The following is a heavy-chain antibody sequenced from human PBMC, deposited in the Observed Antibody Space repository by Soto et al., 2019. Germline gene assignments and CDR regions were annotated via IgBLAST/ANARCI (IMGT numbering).Heavy chain of an antibody. J-gene: IGHJ3*01. V-gene: IGHV4-34*01. D-gene: IGHD3-22*01. CDR2: INHSGST. Sequence: SETLSLTCAVYGGSFSDYYWSWIRQPPGKGLEWIGEINHSGSTNYNPSLKSRVTISVDTSKNQFSLKVGSVTAADTAVYYCARSYYYDSTGYYGLGFWGQGTMVTVSS. CDR1: GGSFSDYY. CDR3: ARSYYYDSTGYYGLGF.